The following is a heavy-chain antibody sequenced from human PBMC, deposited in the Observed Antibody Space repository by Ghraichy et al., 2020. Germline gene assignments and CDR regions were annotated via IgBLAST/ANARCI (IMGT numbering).Heavy chain of an antibody. CDR3: ARGHFAADY. V-gene: IGHV4-34*01. D-gene: IGHD3-3*02. Sequence: SETLSLTCAVYGGSFSDYYWSLIRQPPGKGLEWIREINHSGSTNYNPSLKSRVTISVDTSKNQFSLKLSSVTAADTAVYYCARGHFAADYWGQGTLVTVSS. CDR2: INHSGST. J-gene: IGHJ4*02. CDR1: GGSFSDYY.